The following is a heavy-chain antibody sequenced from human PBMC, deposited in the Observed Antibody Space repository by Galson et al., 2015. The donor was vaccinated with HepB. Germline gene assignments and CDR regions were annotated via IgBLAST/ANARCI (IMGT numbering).Heavy chain of an antibody. Sequence: SVKVSCKASGSTFTSYGISWVRQAPGQGLEWMGWISAYNGNTNYAQKLQGRVTMTTDTSTSTAYMELRSLRSDDTAVYYCARDYYGSGSYYGETYYFDYWGQGTLVTVSS. CDR1: GSTFTSYG. D-gene: IGHD3-10*01. CDR2: ISAYNGNT. CDR3: ARDYYGSGSYYGETYYFDY. J-gene: IGHJ4*02. V-gene: IGHV1-18*04.